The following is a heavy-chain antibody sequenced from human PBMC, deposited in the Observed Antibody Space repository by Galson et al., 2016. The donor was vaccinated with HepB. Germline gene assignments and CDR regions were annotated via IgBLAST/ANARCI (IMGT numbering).Heavy chain of an antibody. J-gene: IGHJ4*02. D-gene: IGHD3-3*02. CDR1: GFTFSSYA. V-gene: IGHV3-30-3*01. CDR2: ISYDGSNK. CDR3: ARDIRLWVHFYYFDY. Sequence: SLRLSCAASGFTFSSYAMHWVRQAPGKGLEWVAVISYDGSNKYYADSVKGRFTISRDNSKNTLKLHMNSLRAEDTAVYYCARDIRLWVHFYYFDYWGQGTLVTVSS.